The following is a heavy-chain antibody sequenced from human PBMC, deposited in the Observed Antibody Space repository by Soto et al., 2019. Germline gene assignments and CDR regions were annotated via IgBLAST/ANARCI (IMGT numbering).Heavy chain of an antibody. CDR2: ISSSSSYI. CDR3: ASTIRFLEWLPQVFFDY. V-gene: IGHV3-21*01. D-gene: IGHD3-3*01. CDR1: GFTFSSYS. Sequence: GGSLRLSCAASGFTFSSYSMNWVRQAPGKGLEWVSSISSSSSYIYYADSVKGRFTISRDNAKNSLYLQMNSLRAEDTAVYYCASTIRFLEWLPQVFFDYWGQGTLVTVPQ. J-gene: IGHJ4*02.